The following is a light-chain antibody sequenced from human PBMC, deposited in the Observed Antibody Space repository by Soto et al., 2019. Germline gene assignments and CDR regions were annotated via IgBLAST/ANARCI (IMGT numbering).Light chain of an antibody. CDR3: QQYNNWPPVT. J-gene: IGKJ4*01. CDR2: GAS. Sequence: EIVMTQSPATLSVSPGERATLSCRASQSVSSNLAWYQQKPGQAPRLLIYGASTRATGIPARFSGSGSGTTFTLLISSLQSEDFAVYYCQQYNNWPPVTFGGGTKVEIK. CDR1: QSVSSN. V-gene: IGKV3-15*01.